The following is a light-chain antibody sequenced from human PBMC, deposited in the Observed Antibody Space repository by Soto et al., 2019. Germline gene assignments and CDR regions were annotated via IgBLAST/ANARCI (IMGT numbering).Light chain of an antibody. J-gene: IGKJ5*01. CDR3: QQRSNWPPIT. Sequence: LVLTQSPGTLSLSPGERATLSCRASQSLSSRNLAWYQQKPGQAPRPLIYGVSSRATGIPDRFSGSGSGTDFTLTISRLEPEDFAVYYCQQRSNWPPITFGQGTRLEIK. CDR2: GVS. V-gene: IGKV3D-20*02. CDR1: QSLSSRN.